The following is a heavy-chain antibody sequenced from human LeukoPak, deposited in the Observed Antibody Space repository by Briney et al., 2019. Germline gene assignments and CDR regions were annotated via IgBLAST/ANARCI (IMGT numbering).Heavy chain of an antibody. V-gene: IGHV3-48*03. CDR3: ARGEVGALRFDY. CDR2: ISSSGSTI. CDR1: GFTFSSYE. Sequence: GGSLRLSCAASGFTFSSYEMNWVRQAPGKGLEWVSYISSSGSTIYYADSVKGRFTISRDNAKNSLYLQMNSLRAEDTAVYYCARGEVGALRFDYWGQGTLVTVSS. D-gene: IGHD1-26*01. J-gene: IGHJ4*02.